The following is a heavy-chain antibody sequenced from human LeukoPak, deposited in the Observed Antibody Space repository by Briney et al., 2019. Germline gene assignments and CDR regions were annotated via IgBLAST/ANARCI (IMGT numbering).Heavy chain of an antibody. V-gene: IGHV4-39*01. J-gene: IGHJ4*02. D-gene: IGHD3/OR15-3a*01. CDR1: GVSISSSNSY. CDR2: IYYSGNT. Sequence: SETLSLTCTVSGVSISSSNSYWGWIRQPPGKGLEWIGSIYYSGNTYNASLKSQVSISIDTSKNQFSLRLTSVTAADTAVYYCARQTGSGLFILPGGQGTLVTVSS. CDR3: ARQTGSGLFILP.